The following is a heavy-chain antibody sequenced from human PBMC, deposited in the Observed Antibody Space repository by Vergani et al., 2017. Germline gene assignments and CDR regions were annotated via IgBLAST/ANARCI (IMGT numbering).Heavy chain of an antibody. Sequence: QVQLQESGPGLVKPSETLSLTCTVSGGSISSYYWSWIRQPAGQGLEWIGRIYTSGSTNYNPSLKSRVTMSVDTSKNQFSLKLSSVTAADTAVYYCARDRRGATNNYYYMDVWGKGTTVTVSS. V-gene: IGHV4-4*07. CDR2: IYTSGST. CDR1: GGSISSYY. J-gene: IGHJ6*03. CDR3: ARDRRGATNNYYYMDV. D-gene: IGHD1-26*01.